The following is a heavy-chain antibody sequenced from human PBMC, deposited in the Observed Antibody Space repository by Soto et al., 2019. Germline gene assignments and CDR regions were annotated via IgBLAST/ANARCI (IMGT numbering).Heavy chain of an antibody. CDR2: IKQDGNER. J-gene: IGHJ4*01. V-gene: IGHV3-7*05. CDR3: ARVKSLAGEY. Sequence: EVQLVESGGGLVQPGGSLKLSCAASGFTFSSYWMSWVRQVPGKGREWVANIKQDGNERYYVDSVKGRFTISRDNAKNSLYLQMNSLTAEDTAVYYCARVKSLAGEYWGHGTLVTVSS. CDR1: GFTFSSYW. D-gene: IGHD2-15*01.